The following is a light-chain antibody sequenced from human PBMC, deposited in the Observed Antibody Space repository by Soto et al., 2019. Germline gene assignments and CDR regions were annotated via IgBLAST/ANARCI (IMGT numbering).Light chain of an antibody. CDR1: SSNMGSHT. CDR2: SNT. V-gene: IGLV1-44*01. J-gene: IGLJ2*01. Sequence: QSVLPQPPSASGTPGQTIAISCSGGSSNMGSHTVNWYQQLPGTAPRLLIYSNTQRPSGVPDRFSGSKSGTSASLAISGLQSEYEGDYYCAAWDDSLNGVVFGGVTKLTVL. CDR3: AAWDDSLNGVV.